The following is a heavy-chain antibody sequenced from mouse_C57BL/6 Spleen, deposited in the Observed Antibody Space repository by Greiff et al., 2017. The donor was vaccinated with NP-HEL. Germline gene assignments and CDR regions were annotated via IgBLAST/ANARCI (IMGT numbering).Heavy chain of an antibody. CDR3: ARGIYYYYDGEFLYYYAMDY. Sequence: VQLQQSGPELVKPGASVKMSCKASGYTFTDYNMHWVKQSHGKSLEWIGYINPNNGGTSYNQKFKGKATLTVNKSSSTAYMELRSLTSEDSAVYYCARGIYYYYDGEFLYYYAMDYWGQGTSVTVSS. D-gene: IGHD2-4*01. V-gene: IGHV1-22*01. J-gene: IGHJ4*01. CDR2: INPNNGGT. CDR1: GYTFTDYN.